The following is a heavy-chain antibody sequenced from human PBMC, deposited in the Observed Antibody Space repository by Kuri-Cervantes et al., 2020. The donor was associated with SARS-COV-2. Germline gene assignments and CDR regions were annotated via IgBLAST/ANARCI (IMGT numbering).Heavy chain of an antibody. CDR1: GYTLTELS. CDR2: FDPEDGET. D-gene: IGHD3-10*01. CDR3: ARVRGAGIPPHFDY. V-gene: IGHV1-24*01. J-gene: IGHJ4*02. Sequence: ASVKVSCKVSGYTLTELSMHWVRQAPGKGLEWMGGFDPEDGETIYAQKFQGRVTMTEDTSTDTAYMELSSLRSEDTAVYYCARVRGAGIPPHFDYWGQGNLVNVSS.